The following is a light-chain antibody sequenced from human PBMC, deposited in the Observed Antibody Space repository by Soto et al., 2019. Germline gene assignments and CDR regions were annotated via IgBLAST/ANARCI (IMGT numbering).Light chain of an antibody. CDR1: QSISSW. Sequence: DIQMTQSPSTLSASVGDRVTITCRASQSISSWLACYQQKLGKAPRLLIYDASRLESGVPSRFRGSGSGTEFTFSISSLHSDDFVTHYCKLYNSYAPLTFGGGTKVEIK. V-gene: IGKV1-5*01. J-gene: IGKJ4*01. CDR2: DAS. CDR3: KLYNSYAPLT.